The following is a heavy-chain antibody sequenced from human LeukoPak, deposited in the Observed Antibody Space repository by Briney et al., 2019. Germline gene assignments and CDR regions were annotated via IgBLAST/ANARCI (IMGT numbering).Heavy chain of an antibody. CDR3: ARAVGYSSNWYNYYYYGMDV. V-gene: IGHV3-33*01. Sequence: GGSLRLSCAASGFTFSSYGMHWVRQAPGKGLEWVAVIWYDGSNKYYADSVKGRFTISRDNSKNTLYLQMNSLRAEDTAVYYCARAVGYSSNWYNYYYYGMDVWGKGTTVTVSS. CDR2: IWYDGSNK. J-gene: IGHJ6*04. D-gene: IGHD6-13*01. CDR1: GFTFSSYG.